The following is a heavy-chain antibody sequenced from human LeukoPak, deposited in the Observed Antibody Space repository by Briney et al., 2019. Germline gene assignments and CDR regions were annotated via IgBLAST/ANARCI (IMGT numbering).Heavy chain of an antibody. CDR1: GGTFSSYA. Sequence: SVEVSCKASGGTFSSYAISWVRQAPGQGLEWMGRIIPILGIANYAQKFQGRVTITADKSTSTAYMELSSLRSEDTAVCYCASSVRERRTFNWFDPWGQGTLVTVSS. CDR2: IIPILGIA. J-gene: IGHJ5*02. CDR3: ASSVRERRTFNWFDP. D-gene: IGHD1-1*01. V-gene: IGHV1-69*04.